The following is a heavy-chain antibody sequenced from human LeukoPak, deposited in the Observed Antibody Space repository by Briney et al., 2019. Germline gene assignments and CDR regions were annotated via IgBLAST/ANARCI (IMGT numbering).Heavy chain of an antibody. CDR1: GYTFSTYD. CDR2: MNPKSGNT. V-gene: IGHV1-8*01. J-gene: IGHJ6*03. D-gene: IGHD2/OR15-2a*01. Sequence: VASVKVSCKAAGYTFSTYDISWVRQATGQGLEWMGWMNPKSGNTLYAQKFQGRVTMTRNTSISTAYMELSSVRSEDTAVYYCARFLKNPVNRRGPANYYMDVWGKGTTVT. CDR3: ARFLKNPVNRRGPANYYMDV.